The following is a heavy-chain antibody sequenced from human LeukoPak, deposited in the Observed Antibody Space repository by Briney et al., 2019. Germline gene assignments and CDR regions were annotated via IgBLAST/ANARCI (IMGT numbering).Heavy chain of an antibody. J-gene: IGHJ6*02. Sequence: SETLSLTCTVSGGSISSYYWSWIRQPPGKGLEWIGYIYTSGSTNYNPSLKSRVTMSVDTSKNQFSLKLSFVTAADTAVYYCARGGFGGTSPWSYYYYGMDVWGQGTTVTVSS. CDR2: IYTSGST. V-gene: IGHV4-4*09. CDR3: ARGGFGGTSPWSYYYYGMDV. D-gene: IGHD3-10*01. CDR1: GGSISSYY.